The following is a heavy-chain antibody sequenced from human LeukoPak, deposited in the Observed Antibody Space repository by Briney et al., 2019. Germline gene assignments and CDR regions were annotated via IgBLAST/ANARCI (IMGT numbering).Heavy chain of an antibody. CDR3: AGAGDSIPDSSGYLFDP. CDR1: GGTFSSYA. Sequence: ASVKVSCKASGGTFSSYAISWVRQAPGQGLEWMGGIIPIFGTANYAQKFQGRVTITADESTSTAYMELSSLRSEDTAVYYCAGAGDSIPDSSGYLFDPWGQGTLVTVSS. D-gene: IGHD3-22*01. CDR2: IIPIFGTA. J-gene: IGHJ5*02. V-gene: IGHV1-69*13.